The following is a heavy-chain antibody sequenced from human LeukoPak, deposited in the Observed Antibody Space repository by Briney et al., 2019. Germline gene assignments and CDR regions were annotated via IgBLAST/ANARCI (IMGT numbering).Heavy chain of an antibody. D-gene: IGHD1-26*01. CDR3: ARSSGGSYYGAFDV. V-gene: IGHV3-23*01. CDR1: GFTFSAYA. Sequence: PGGSLRLSCAASGFTFSAYAITWVRQAPGKGLECVSVISGSGTGTYYADSVKGRFTISRDNSKNTLYLQMNSLRAEDTAVYYCARSSGGSYYGAFDVWGQGTMVAVSS. J-gene: IGHJ3*01. CDR2: ISGSGTGT.